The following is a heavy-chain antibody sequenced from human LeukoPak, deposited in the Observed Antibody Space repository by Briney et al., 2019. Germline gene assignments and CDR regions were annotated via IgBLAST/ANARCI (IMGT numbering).Heavy chain of an antibody. Sequence: ASVKVSCKASGYTFTSYSISWVRLAPGQGLEWMGWVSGYNGNTNYAQKFQGRLTMTTDTSTSTAYMELRSLRSDDTAVYYCARDGTTGTTFRFDPWGQGILVTVSS. D-gene: IGHD1-1*01. V-gene: IGHV1-18*01. J-gene: IGHJ5*02. CDR3: ARDGTTGTTFRFDP. CDR1: GYTFTSYS. CDR2: VSGYNGNT.